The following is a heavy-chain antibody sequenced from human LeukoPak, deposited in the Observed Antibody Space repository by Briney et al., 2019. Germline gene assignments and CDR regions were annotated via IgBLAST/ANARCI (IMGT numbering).Heavy chain of an antibody. CDR2: IRYDGSHK. J-gene: IGHJ4*02. V-gene: IGHV3-30*02. Sequence: GGSLRLSCAASGFTFSSYGIHWVRQAPGKGLEWVTFIRYDGSHKYYADSVKGRFTVSRDNSKNTLYLQMNSLRAEDTAVYFCAEDLGYLTLVGLRLIDYWGQGTLVTVSS. D-gene: IGHD3-22*01. CDR1: GFTFSSYG. CDR3: AEDLGYLTLVGLRLIDY.